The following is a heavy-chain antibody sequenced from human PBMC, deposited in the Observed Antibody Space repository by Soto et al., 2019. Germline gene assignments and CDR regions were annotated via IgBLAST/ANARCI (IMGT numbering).Heavy chain of an antibody. Sequence: SETLSLTCTVSGGSISSYYWSWIRQPPGEGLEWIGYISYSGNTNYNPSLKSRVTMSVDTSKNQFSLKLSSVAAADTAVYYCARGRGLDVWGQGTTVTVSS. CDR3: ARGRGLDV. V-gene: IGHV4-59*01. CDR2: ISYSGNT. J-gene: IGHJ6*02. CDR1: GGSISSYY.